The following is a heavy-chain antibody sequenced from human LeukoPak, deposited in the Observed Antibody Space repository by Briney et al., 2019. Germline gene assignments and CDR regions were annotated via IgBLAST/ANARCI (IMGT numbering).Heavy chain of an antibody. D-gene: IGHD2-2*01. V-gene: IGHV1-69*13. CDR1: GGTFSSYA. Sequence: GASVKVSCKASGGTFSSYAISWVRQAPGQGLEWMGGIIPIFGTANYAQKFQGRVTITADESTSTAYMELRSLRSEDTAVYYCARSYCSSTSCPLDYYYYGMDVWGKGTTVTVSS. CDR3: ARSYCSSTSCPLDYYYYGMDV. J-gene: IGHJ6*04. CDR2: IIPIFGTA.